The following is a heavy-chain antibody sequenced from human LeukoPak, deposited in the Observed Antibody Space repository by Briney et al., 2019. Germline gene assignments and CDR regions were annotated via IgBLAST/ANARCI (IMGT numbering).Heavy chain of an antibody. CDR1: GYSFTSYW. Sequence: GESLKISCKGSGYSFTSYWISWVRQMPGEGLAWMGRIDPSDSYTNYSPSFQGHVTISADKSISTAYLQWSSLKASDTAMYYCARHPLARNTMVRGVMAYWGQGTLVTVSS. CDR2: IDPSDSYT. V-gene: IGHV5-10-1*01. D-gene: IGHD3-10*01. J-gene: IGHJ4*02. CDR3: ARHPLARNTMVRGVMAY.